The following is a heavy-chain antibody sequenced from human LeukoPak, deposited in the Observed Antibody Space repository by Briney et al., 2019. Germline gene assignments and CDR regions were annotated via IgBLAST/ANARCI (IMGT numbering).Heavy chain of an antibody. Sequence: PGGSLRLSCAASGFTFSSYAMNWVRQAPGKGLEWVSDISGSGVATYYADSVKGRFSISRDNSKNTLYLQMNSLRADDTAVYYCAKDRHSTSLCFFDYWGQGTLVTVSS. J-gene: IGHJ4*02. CDR3: AKDRHSTSLCFFDY. CDR1: GFTFSSYA. D-gene: IGHD6-13*01. V-gene: IGHV3-23*01. CDR2: ISGSGVAT.